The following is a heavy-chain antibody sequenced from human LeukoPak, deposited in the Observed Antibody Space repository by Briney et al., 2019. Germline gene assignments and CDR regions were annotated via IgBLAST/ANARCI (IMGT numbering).Heavy chain of an antibody. CDR1: GGSISSDDYF. J-gene: IGHJ4*02. D-gene: IGHD1-26*01. V-gene: IGHV4-30-2*01. CDR3: ARDKGNWDVDY. Sequence: PSETLSLTCAVSGGSISSDDYFWSWIRQPPGKGLEWIGYIYHRGSTSYNPSLKSRVTISLDKSRNQFSLNLSSVTAADTAMYYCARDKGNWDVDYWGQGTLVTVSS. CDR2: IYHRGST.